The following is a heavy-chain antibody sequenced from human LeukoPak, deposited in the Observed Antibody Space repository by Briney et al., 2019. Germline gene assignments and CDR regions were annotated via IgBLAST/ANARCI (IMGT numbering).Heavy chain of an antibody. V-gene: IGHV3-23*01. Sequence: PGGSLRLSCAASGFNFNNYAMNWVRQAPGKGLEWVSSISGGGETTYYADSAKGRFTISRDNSQNTLYLQMNSLRAEDTAVYYCAMDYADYVGYFFFDYWGQGTLVTVSS. D-gene: IGHD4-17*01. CDR2: ISGGGETT. CDR3: AMDYADYVGYFFFDY. J-gene: IGHJ4*02. CDR1: GFNFNNYA.